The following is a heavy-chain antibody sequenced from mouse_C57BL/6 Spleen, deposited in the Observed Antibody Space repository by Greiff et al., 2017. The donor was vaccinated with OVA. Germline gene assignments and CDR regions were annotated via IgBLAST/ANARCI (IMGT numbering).Heavy chain of an antibody. D-gene: IGHD3-2*02. CDR2: INTSSGYT. J-gene: IGHJ4*01. V-gene: IGHV1-4*01. CDR1: GYTFTSYT. Sequence: VQLQQSGAELARPGASVKMSCKASGYTFTSYTMHWVKQRPGQGLEWIGYINTSSGYTKYNQKFKDKATLTADKSSSTAYMQLSSLTSEDSAVYYCARSDDSTGYDSMDYWGQGTSVTVSS. CDR3: ARSDDSTGYDSMDY.